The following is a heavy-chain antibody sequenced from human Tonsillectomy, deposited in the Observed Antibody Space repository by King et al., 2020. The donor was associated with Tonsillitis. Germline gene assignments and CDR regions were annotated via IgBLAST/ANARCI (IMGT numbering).Heavy chain of an antibody. Sequence: VQLVESGGGVVQPGGSLRLSCAASGFTFSSYGMHWVRQAPGKGLEWVAFIRYDGSNKYYADSVKGRFTISRDNSKNTLYLQMNSLRAEDTAVYYCAKPYVWGTTNGMDVWGQGTTVTVSS. J-gene: IGHJ6*02. CDR2: IRYDGSNK. D-gene: IGHD3-16*01. V-gene: IGHV3-30*02. CDR3: AKPYVWGTTNGMDV. CDR1: GFTFSSYG.